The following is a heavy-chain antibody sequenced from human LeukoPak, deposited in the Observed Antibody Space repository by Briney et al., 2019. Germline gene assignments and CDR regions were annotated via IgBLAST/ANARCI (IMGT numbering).Heavy chain of an antibody. CDR3: ARDWSGPYYFDY. V-gene: IGHV4-59*12. Sequence: SETLSLTCTVSGGSISSDYWTWIRQPPGKGLEWIGYMSQSGSTYYNPSLKSRVTISVDTSKSQFSLKLTSVTAADTAVYYCARDWSGPYYFDYWGQGTLVTVSS. CDR1: GGSISSDY. CDR2: MSQSGST. J-gene: IGHJ4*01. D-gene: IGHD3-3*01.